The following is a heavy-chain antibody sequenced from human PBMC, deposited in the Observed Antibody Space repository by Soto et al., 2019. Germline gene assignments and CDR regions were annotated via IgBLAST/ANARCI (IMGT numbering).Heavy chain of an antibody. D-gene: IGHD3-9*01. CDR1: GFSFRNYA. J-gene: IGHJ4*02. CDR2: LTGSSSKT. CDR3: ANGRATYGLLTHDY. Sequence: EVQLLESGGGLVQPGGSLRLSCAASGFSFRNYAMSWVRQAPGKGLAWIPTLTGSSSKTYYADSVKGRFAISRDNSRNTLYLQMHSLTAEDTAVYYCANGRATYGLLTHDYWGQGTLVTVSS. V-gene: IGHV3-23*01.